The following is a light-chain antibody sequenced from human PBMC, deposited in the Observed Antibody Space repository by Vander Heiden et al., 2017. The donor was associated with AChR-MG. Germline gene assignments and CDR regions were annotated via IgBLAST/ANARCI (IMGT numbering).Light chain of an antibody. CDR2: RAS. Sequence: EIVLTQSPATLSVSPGERATLACRASQTVNDNLAWYQQKRGQAPRLLIYRASTRATGVPARFSGSGSGTEFTLTISSLQSEDFAVYYCQQYNNWPPWTFGQGTKVEIK. V-gene: IGKV3-15*01. J-gene: IGKJ1*01. CDR1: QTVNDN. CDR3: QQYNNWPPWT.